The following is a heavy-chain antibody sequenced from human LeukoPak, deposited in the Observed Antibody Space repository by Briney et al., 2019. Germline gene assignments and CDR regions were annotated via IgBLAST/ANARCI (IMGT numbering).Heavy chain of an antibody. V-gene: IGHV4-31*03. D-gene: IGHD2-2*01. J-gene: IGHJ6*02. CDR2: IYYSGST. Sequence: PSQTLSLTCTVSGGSISSGGYYWAWIRQHPGKGLEWIGYIYYSGSTYYNPSHTSRVTISVDTSKNQFSLKLSSVTAADTAVYYCTRSRYCSSTSCYGMDVWGQGTTVTVSS. CDR3: TRSRYCSSTSCYGMDV. CDR1: GGSISSGGYY.